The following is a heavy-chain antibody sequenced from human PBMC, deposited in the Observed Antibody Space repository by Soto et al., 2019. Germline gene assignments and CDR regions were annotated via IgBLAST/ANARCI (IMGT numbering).Heavy chain of an antibody. J-gene: IGHJ6*03. D-gene: IGHD2-15*01. CDR1: GVSIGSYY. V-gene: IGHV4-59*01. Sequence: LETLSLTRTVAGVSIGSYYWSWIRQPPGKGMEWIGYIYYSGSTNYNPSLKSRVTISVDTSKNQFSLKLSSVTAADTAVYYCARGVGCSGGSCYSRATYYYYMDVWGKGTTVTVSS. CDR3: ARGVGCSGGSCYSRATYYYYMDV. CDR2: IYYSGST.